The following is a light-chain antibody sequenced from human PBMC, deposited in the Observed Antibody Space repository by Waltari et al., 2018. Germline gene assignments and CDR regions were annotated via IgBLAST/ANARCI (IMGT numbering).Light chain of an antibody. CDR3: QQLNSYPYT. V-gene: IGKV1-9*01. CDR2: AAS. Sequence: DIQLTQSPSFLSASVGDRVTITCRASQGISSYLAWYQQKPGKAPKLLIYAASTLQRGVPSRFGGSGSGTEFTLTISSLQPEDFATYYCQQLNSYPYTFGQGTKLEIK. CDR1: QGISSY. J-gene: IGKJ2*01.